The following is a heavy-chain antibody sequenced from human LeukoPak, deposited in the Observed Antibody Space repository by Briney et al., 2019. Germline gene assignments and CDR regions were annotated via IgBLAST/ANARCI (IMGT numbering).Heavy chain of an antibody. D-gene: IGHD3-22*01. CDR2: ISYTGNT. J-gene: IGHJ4*02. Sequence: SETLSLTCTVSGGSISSSSYYWGWIRQPPGKGLEWIGTISYTGNTYYNPSLKSRVTISVDTSKNQFSLKLSSATAADTTVYYCARQDSSGYYDYYFDYWGQGTLVTVSS. CDR1: GGSISSSSYY. CDR3: ARQDSSGYYDYYFDY. V-gene: IGHV4-39*01.